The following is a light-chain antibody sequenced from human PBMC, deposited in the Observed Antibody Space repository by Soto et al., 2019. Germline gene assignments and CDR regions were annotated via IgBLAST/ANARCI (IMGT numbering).Light chain of an antibody. J-gene: IGLJ2*01. CDR3: CSLAGSSTV. CDR1: SSDVGAYNY. Sequence: QSALTQPRSVSGSPGQSVTISCTGTSSDVGAYNYVSWYQQHPGKAPRHMIFGVSERPSGVPDRFSGSKSGNTASLTISGLQAEDEADYYCCSLAGSSTVFGGGTKLTVL. CDR2: GVS. V-gene: IGLV2-11*01.